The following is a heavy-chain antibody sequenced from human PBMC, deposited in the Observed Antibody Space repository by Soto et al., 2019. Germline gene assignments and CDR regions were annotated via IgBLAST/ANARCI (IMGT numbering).Heavy chain of an antibody. CDR3: ARVLTGTTGDY. J-gene: IGHJ4*02. V-gene: IGHV3-21*01. D-gene: IGHD1-20*01. CDR1: GFTFSSYS. Sequence: EVQLVESGGGLVKAGGSLRLSCAASGFTFSSYSMNWVRQAPGKGLEWVSSISSSSSYIYYADSVKGRFTISRDNAKNSLYLQMNSLRAEDTAVYYCARVLTGTTGDYWGQGTLVTVSS. CDR2: ISSSSSYI.